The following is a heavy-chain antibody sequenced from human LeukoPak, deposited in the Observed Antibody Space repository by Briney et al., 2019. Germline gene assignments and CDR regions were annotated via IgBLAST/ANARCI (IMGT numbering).Heavy chain of an antibody. CDR1: GFSFSSYE. CDR2: ISSSGSTR. Sequence: GGSLRLSSAASGFSFSSYEFNWVRQAPGKGLEWISYISSSGSTRYYADSVKGRFTTSRDNAKNSLNLQMNSLRAEDTAVYYCARDLGGGFVHGMDVWGQGTTVTVSS. V-gene: IGHV3-48*03. D-gene: IGHD2-8*01. J-gene: IGHJ6*02. CDR3: ARDLGGGFVHGMDV.